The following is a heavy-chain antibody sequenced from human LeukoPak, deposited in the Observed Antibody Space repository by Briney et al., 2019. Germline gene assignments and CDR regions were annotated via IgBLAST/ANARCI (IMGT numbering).Heavy chain of an antibody. D-gene: IGHD3-10*02. J-gene: IGHJ5*02. V-gene: IGHV3-74*01. CDR2: INRDGSST. CDR1: GFTFSSYW. CDR3: ARDASGPTTMFRGAHLGAFDP. Sequence: GGSLRLSCAASGFTFSSYWMHWVRQAPGKGLVWVSRINRDGSSTSYGDSVKGRFTISRDNSKNTLYLQMNSLRAEDTAVYYCARDASGPTTMFRGAHLGAFDPWGQGTLVTVSS.